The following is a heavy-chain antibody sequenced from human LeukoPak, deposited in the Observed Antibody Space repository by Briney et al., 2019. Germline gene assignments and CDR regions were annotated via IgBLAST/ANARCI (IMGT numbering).Heavy chain of an antibody. Sequence: PGGSLRLSCAASGFTFSSYAMSWVRQAPGKGLEWVSYISGSGGSTFYVDSVKGRFTISRDNSKNTLYLQMNSLRAEDTAVYYCARDQTFWSGLNWFDPWGQGTLVTVSS. V-gene: IGHV3-23*01. CDR1: GFTFSSYA. J-gene: IGHJ5*02. D-gene: IGHD3-3*01. CDR3: ARDQTFWSGLNWFDP. CDR2: ISGSGGST.